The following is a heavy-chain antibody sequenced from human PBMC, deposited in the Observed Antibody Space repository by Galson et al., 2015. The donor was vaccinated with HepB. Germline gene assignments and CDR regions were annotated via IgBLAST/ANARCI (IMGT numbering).Heavy chain of an antibody. J-gene: IGHJ3*02. Sequence: SLRLSCAASGFTFSNYAMHWVRQAPGKGLEWVAVISYDGSNTNYADSVKGRFTISRDNSKNTLYLQMNSLRAEDTAVYYCARGDRGWEFERGAFDIWGTGTLVT. CDR2: ISYDGSNT. V-gene: IGHV3-30-3*01. CDR1: GFTFSNYA. CDR3: ARGDRGWEFERGAFDI. D-gene: IGHD1-26*01.